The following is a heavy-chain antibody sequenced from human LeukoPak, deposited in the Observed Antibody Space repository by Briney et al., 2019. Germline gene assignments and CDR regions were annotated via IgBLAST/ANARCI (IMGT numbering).Heavy chain of an antibody. CDR3: ARDSPPKTYYYDSSGDGGY. CDR2: LNSGGSNI. Sequence: EPGGSLTLSCSASGFTLSSYWMLWLPQAPGKGLVCVSRLNSGGSNISSAPSVKGRFTISSDNAENTLYLQMNSLRAEDTAVYYCARDSPPKTYYYDSSGDGGYWGQGTLVTVSS. D-gene: IGHD3-22*01. CDR1: GFTLSSYW. V-gene: IGHV3-74*01. J-gene: IGHJ4*02.